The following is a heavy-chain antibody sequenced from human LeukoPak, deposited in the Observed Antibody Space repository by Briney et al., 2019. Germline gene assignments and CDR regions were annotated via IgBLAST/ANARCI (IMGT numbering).Heavy chain of an antibody. CDR3: ASGILTGFYSVDV. D-gene: IGHD3-9*01. Sequence: SETLSLTCAVSGASISSYYWSWIRQPPGKGLEWIGYIYYSGTTSYNPSLKSRVTMSLDTSKNQFSLKLSSLTAAGTGVYYCASGILTGFYSVDVWGQGTMVTVSS. J-gene: IGHJ3*01. CDR1: GASISSYY. CDR2: IYYSGTT. V-gene: IGHV4-59*01.